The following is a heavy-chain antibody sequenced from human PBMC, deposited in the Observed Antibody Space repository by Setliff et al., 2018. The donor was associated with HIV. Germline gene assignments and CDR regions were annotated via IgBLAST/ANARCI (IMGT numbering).Heavy chain of an antibody. CDR3: ARGRNYDSSGYGDYCYYMDV. J-gene: IGHJ6*03. V-gene: IGHV1-69*13. CDR2: IIPIFGTT. D-gene: IGHD3-22*01. CDR1: GGTLSSYP. Sequence: GASVKVSCKAAGGTLSSYPISWVRQAPGQGLEWMGGIIPIFGTTHYAQKFQGRVTVTADEWTSTAYMQLSSLRSDDTAVYYCARGRNYDSSGYGDYCYYMDVWGKGTTVTVSS.